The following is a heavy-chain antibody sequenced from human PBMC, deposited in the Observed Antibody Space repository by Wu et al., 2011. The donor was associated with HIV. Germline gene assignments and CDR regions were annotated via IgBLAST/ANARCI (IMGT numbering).Heavy chain of an antibody. CDR3: ARSEPKVRGVIMGKFDY. J-gene: IGHJ4*02. D-gene: IGHD3-10*01. V-gene: IGHV1-8*03. CDR2: MNPNSGNT. CDR1: GYTFTSYD. Sequence: QVQLVQSGAEVKKPGASVKVSCKASGYTFTSYDINWVRQATGQGLEWMGWMNPNSGNTGYAQKFQGRVTITRNTSISTAYMELSSLRSEDTAVYYCARSEPKVRGVIMGKFDYWGQGTLVTVSS.